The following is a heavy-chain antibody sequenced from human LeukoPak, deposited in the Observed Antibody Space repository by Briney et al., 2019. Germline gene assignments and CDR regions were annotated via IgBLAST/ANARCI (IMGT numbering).Heavy chain of an antibody. CDR2: INHSGST. CDR1: VGFFSGYY. CDR3: ARGRTIFGVVTMQNFDY. Sequence: SETLSLTCAVYVGFFSGYYWSWLRQPPGKGLEWIGEINHSGSTNYNPSLKSGVTISVDTSKNQFSLKLSSVTAADTAVYYCARGRTIFGVVTMQNFDYWGQGTLVTVS. V-gene: IGHV4-34*01. J-gene: IGHJ4*02. D-gene: IGHD3-3*01.